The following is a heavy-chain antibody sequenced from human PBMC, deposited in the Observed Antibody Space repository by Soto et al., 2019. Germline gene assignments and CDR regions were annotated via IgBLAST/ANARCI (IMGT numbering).Heavy chain of an antibody. CDR1: GGNFSSHG. CDR3: ARVSGRGWYNWFDP. CDR2: IMPLFGTT. J-gene: IGHJ5*02. V-gene: IGHV1-69*01. Sequence: VKVSCKASGGNFSSHGISWVRQAPGQGLEFMGGIMPLFGTTNYAQKFRGRVTITADEPTSTVYMELRSLRSEDTAVYYCARVSGRGWYNWFDPWGQGTPVTVSS. D-gene: IGHD6-19*01.